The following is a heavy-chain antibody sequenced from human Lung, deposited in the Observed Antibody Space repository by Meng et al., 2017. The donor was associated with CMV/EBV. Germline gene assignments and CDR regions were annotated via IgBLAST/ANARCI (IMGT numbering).Heavy chain of an antibody. CDR2: TYYKSKWNH. D-gene: IGHD3-22*01. CDR1: GDSVSSNSAT. Sequence: SQTXXLTCAISGDSVSSNSATWNWIRQSPSRGLEWLGRTYYKSKWNHDYAVSVKSRISFNPDTSKNQFSLQLSSVTPEDTAVYYCARVFGDITGYVFDYWGQGTLVTVSS. V-gene: IGHV6-1*01. CDR3: ARVFGDITGYVFDY. J-gene: IGHJ4*02.